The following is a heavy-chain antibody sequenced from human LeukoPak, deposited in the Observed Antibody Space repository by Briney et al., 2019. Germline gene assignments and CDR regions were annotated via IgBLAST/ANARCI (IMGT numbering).Heavy chain of an antibody. CDR1: GGSISSSSYY. CDR2: IYDSGSS. J-gene: IGHJ4*02. D-gene: IGHD2-8*01. Sequence: SESLSLACTVSGGSISSSSYYWGWLRQPPGKGLVWFGSIYDSGSSYSNPSLKSRVTISVDTSKNQFSLKLSSVTAADTAVYYCARVVGIVLMVYAIPPPLFDYWGQGTLVTVSS. CDR3: ARVVGIVLMVYAIPPPLFDY. V-gene: IGHV4-39*01.